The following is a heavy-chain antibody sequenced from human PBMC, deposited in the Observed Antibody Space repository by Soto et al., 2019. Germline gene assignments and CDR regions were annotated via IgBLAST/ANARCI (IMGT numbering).Heavy chain of an antibody. CDR1: GFTFSSDA. D-gene: IGHD5-12*01. V-gene: IGHV3-23*01. J-gene: IGHJ4*02. CDR3: AKGVSGGWLQY. Sequence: EVQLLESGGGLVQPGGSLRLSCAASGFTFSSDAMSWVRQAPGKGLEWVSGIRGSGGSTYHADSVKGRFTISRDNSKNSLVLQSDRMRAEDTAVYYCAKGVSGGWLQYWGQGTLVTVS. CDR2: IRGSGGST.